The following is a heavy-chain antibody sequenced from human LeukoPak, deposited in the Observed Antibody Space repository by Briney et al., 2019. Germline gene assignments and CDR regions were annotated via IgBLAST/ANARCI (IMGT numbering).Heavy chain of an antibody. D-gene: IGHD3-10*01. CDR3: ARSITMPLY. CDR1: GESFSGYY. CDR2: INHSGST. J-gene: IGHJ4*02. Sequence: SETLSLTCAVYGESFSGYYWSWIRQPPGKGLEWIGEINHSGSTNYNPSLKSRVTISVDTSKNQFSLKLSSVTAADTAVYYCARSITMPLYWGQGTLVTVSS. V-gene: IGHV4-34*01.